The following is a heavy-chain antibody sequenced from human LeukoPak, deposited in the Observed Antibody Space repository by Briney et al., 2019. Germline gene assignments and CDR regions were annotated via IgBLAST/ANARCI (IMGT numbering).Heavy chain of an antibody. Sequence: GGSLRLSCAASGFIFSSYGMHWVRQAPGKGLEWVAVIWYDGSNKYYADSVKGRFTISRDNSKSTLYLQMNSLRAEDTAVYYCARDAAYYDFWSGSRPVDYWGQGTLVTVSS. V-gene: IGHV3-33*01. CDR3: ARDAAYYDFWSGSRPVDY. D-gene: IGHD3-3*01. CDR2: IWYDGSNK. J-gene: IGHJ4*02. CDR1: GFIFSSYG.